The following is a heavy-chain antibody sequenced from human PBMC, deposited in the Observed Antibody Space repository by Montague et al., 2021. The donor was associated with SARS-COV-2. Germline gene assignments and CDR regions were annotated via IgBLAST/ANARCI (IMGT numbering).Heavy chain of an antibody. Sequence: TLSLTCTVAGGSISSGSYYWSWIRQPAGKGLEWIGRIYTSGSTNYNPSLKSRVTISVDTSKNQFSLKQSSVTAADTAVYYCAREGFVEITIFGLAQGWYFDLWGRGTLVTVSS. CDR1: GGSISSGSYY. V-gene: IGHV4-61*02. CDR2: IYTSGST. J-gene: IGHJ2*01. CDR3: AREGFVEITIFGLAQGWYFDL. D-gene: IGHD3-3*01.